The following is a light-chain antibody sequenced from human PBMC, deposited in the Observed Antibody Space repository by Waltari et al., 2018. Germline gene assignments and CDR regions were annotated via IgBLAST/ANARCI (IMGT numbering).Light chain of an antibody. V-gene: IGLV3-19*01. CDR1: SLRSPY. CDR3: NSRDSNGNPFV. CDR2: GKN. J-gene: IGLJ1*01. Sequence: SSELTQYPAVSVALGQTFRITCQGDSLRSPYSNWYRQKPGQAPLLVMYGKNNRPSGIPDRFSGSYSADTASLTITGAQAEDEADYYCNSRDSNGNPFVFGPATKVTVL.